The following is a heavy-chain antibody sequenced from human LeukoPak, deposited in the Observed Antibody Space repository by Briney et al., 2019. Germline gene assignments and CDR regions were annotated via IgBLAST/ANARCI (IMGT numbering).Heavy chain of an antibody. J-gene: IGHJ5*02. Sequence: GASVKVSCKASGYTSTGYYMHWVRQAPGQGLEWMGWINPNSGGTNYAQKFQGRVTMTRDTSISTAYMELSRLRSDDTAVYYCARGWGDCSSTSCYHSWFDPWGQGTLVTVSS. D-gene: IGHD2-2*01. V-gene: IGHV1-2*02. CDR1: GYTSTGYY. CDR2: INPNSGGT. CDR3: ARGWGDCSSTSCYHSWFDP.